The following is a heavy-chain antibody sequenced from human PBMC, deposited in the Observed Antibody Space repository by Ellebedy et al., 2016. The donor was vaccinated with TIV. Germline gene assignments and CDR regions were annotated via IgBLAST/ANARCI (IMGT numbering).Heavy chain of an antibody. CDR2: INPNTGNS. D-gene: IGHD3-3*01. CDR1: GNTFNTHG. Sequence: ASVKVSCKASGNTFNTHGMNWVRQAPGQGLEWMGWINPNTGNSTYAQGFTGRFVFSLDTSVSTAYLQISSLKAEDTAIYFCASIRRLEYYYDSWGQGTLVTVSS. V-gene: IGHV7-4-1*02. J-gene: IGHJ4*02. CDR3: ASIRRLEYYYDS.